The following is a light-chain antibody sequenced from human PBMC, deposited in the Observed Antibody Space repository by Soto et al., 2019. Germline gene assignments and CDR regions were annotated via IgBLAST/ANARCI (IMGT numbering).Light chain of an antibody. V-gene: IGLV1-44*01. Sequence: QSVLTQPPSASGTPGQRVTISCSGGSSNIGRNPVNWYLQLPGTAPKLLIYTNNQRPSRVPDRVSASKSGTSASLTISGLQSEDEADYYCATWDDSLYGMVFGGGTKVTVL. CDR2: TNN. J-gene: IGLJ2*01. CDR1: SSNIGRNP. CDR3: ATWDDSLYGMV.